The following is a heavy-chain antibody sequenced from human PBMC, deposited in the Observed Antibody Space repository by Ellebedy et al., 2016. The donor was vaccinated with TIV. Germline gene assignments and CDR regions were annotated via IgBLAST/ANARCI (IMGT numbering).Heavy chain of an antibody. D-gene: IGHD2-8*02. CDR2: LYSAGDT. J-gene: IGHJ4*02. CDR3: ARVRVGIDY. Sequence: GGSLRLXXAASGLSVSSNYMTWVRQAPRRGLEWVSLLYSAGDTTYSDSVRGRFTISRDKTKNTLYLHMNSLTGADTAVYYCARVRVGIDYWGQGTLVVVSS. CDR1: GLSVSSNY. V-gene: IGHV3-53*01.